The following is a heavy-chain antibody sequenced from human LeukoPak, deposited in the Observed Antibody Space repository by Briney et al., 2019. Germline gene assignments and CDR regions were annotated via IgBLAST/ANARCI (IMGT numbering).Heavy chain of an antibody. D-gene: IGHD4-17*01. J-gene: IGHJ4*02. Sequence: SQTLSLTRAVSGGSISSGGYSWSWIRQPPGKGLEWIGEINHSGSTNYNPSLKSRVTISVDTSKNQFSLKLSSVTAADTAVYYCARSKKTTVTRKPFDYWGQGTLVTVSS. CDR2: INHSGST. CDR1: GGSISSGGYS. CDR3: ARSKKTTVTRKPFDY. V-gene: IGHV4-30-2*01.